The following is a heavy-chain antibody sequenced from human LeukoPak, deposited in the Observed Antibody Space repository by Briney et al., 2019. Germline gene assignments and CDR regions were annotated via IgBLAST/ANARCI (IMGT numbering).Heavy chain of an antibody. CDR3: ASLSPGLRWSPDYFDY. CDR2: IIPIFGTA. J-gene: IGHJ4*02. D-gene: IGHD5-24*01. CDR1: GGTFSSYA. Sequence: GASVKVSCKASGGTFSSYAISWVRQAPGQGLEWMGGIIPIFGTANYVQKFQGRVTITADESTSTAYMELSSLRSEDTAVYYCASLSPGLRWSPDYFDYWGQGTLVTVSS. V-gene: IGHV1-69*13.